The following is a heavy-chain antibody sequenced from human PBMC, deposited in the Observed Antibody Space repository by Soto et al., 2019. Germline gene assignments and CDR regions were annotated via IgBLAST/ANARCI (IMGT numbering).Heavy chain of an antibody. J-gene: IGHJ4*02. CDR2: ISSSSSTI. CDR1: GFTFSSYS. Sequence: GGSLRLSCAASGFTFSSYSMNWVRQAPGKGLEWVSYISSSSSTIYYADSVKGQFTISRDNAKNSLYLQMNSLRDEDTAVYYCARRPHYYDSSGYYYMDYWGQGTLVTVSS. D-gene: IGHD3-22*01. V-gene: IGHV3-48*02. CDR3: ARRPHYYDSSGYYYMDY.